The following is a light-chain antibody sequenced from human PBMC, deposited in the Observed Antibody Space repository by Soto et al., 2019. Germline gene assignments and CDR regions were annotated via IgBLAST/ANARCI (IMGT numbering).Light chain of an antibody. CDR2: SSN. Sequence: QSVLTQPPSASGTPGQRVTISCSGSRSSIGSNTLNWYKQLPGTAPKLLIHSSNQRPSGVPDRISGFKSGTSASLAISGLQSEDEADYFCATWDDNLSGVVFGGGTKLTVL. CDR1: RSSIGSNT. V-gene: IGLV1-44*01. CDR3: ATWDDNLSGVV. J-gene: IGLJ2*01.